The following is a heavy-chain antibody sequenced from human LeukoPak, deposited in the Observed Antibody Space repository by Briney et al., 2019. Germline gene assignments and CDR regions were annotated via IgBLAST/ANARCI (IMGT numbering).Heavy chain of an antibody. D-gene: IGHD2-2*03. CDR1: GFTLRSYA. CDR3: ARDFTGYDAVDY. Sequence: GGSLRLSCAASGFTLRSYAMHWVRQAPGKGLEWVAIISYDGNNKYYADSVKGRFTISRDNSRNTLYLQMNSLSTEDTAVYYCARDFTGYDAVDYWGQGTLVTVSS. J-gene: IGHJ4*02. CDR2: ISYDGNNK. V-gene: IGHV3-30-3*01.